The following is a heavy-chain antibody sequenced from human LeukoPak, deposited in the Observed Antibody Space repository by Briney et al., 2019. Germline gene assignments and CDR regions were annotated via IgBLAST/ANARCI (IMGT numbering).Heavy chain of an antibody. J-gene: IGHJ4*02. CDR2: INHSGST. Sequence: SETLSLTCAVYGGSFSGYYWSWIRQPPGKGQEWIGEINHSGSTNYNPSLKSRVTISVDTSKNQFSLKLSSVTAADTAVYYCARGGVGATPLDYWGQGTLVTVSS. CDR1: GGSFSGYY. CDR3: ARGGVGATPLDY. V-gene: IGHV4-34*01. D-gene: IGHD1-26*01.